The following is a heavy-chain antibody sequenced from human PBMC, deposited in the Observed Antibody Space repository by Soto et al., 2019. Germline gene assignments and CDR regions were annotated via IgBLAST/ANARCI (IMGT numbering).Heavy chain of an antibody. J-gene: IGHJ4*02. V-gene: IGHV4-59*01. D-gene: IGHD5-12*01. CDR2: IYYSGST. CDR3: ARDRDGYNYFDY. CDR1: GGSITSYY. Sequence: PSGTLSLTCTVSGGSITSYYWNWIRQPPGKGLEWIGYIYYSGSTNYNPSLKRRVSLSVDTSKNQFSLKVYSVTAADTAVYYCARDRDGYNYFDYWGQGTLVTVSS.